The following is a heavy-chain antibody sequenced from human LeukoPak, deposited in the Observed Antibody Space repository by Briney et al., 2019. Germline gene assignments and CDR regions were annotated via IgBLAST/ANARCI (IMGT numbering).Heavy chain of an antibody. CDR2: FDPEDGET. CDR1: GYTLTELS. J-gene: IGHJ5*02. V-gene: IGHV1-24*01. Sequence: ASVKVSCKVSGYTLTELSMHWVRQAPGKGLEWMGGFDPEDGETIYAQKFQGRVTMTRDTSTSTVYMELSSLRSEDTAVYYCARASGSGRNWFDPWGQGTLVTVSS. CDR3: ARASGSGRNWFDP. D-gene: IGHD3-10*01.